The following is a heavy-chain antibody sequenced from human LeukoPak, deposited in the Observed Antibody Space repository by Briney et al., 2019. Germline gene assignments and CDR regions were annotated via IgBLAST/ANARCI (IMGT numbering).Heavy chain of an antibody. J-gene: IGHJ6*04. CDR2: ISYDGSNK. V-gene: IGHV3-30*18. D-gene: IGHD3-10*01. CDR3: AKDQGSYYGSGSYYNFFGYYYYGMDV. CDR1: GFTFSSYG. Sequence: GGSLRLSCAASGFTFSSYGMHWVRQAPGKGLEWVXVISYDGSNKYYADSVKGRFTISRDNSKNTLYLQMNSLRAEDTAVYYCAKDQGSYYGSGSYYNFFGYYYYGMDVWGKGTTVTVSS.